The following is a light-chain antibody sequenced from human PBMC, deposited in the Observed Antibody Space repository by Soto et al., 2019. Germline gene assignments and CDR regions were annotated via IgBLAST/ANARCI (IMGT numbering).Light chain of an antibody. V-gene: IGKV3-15*01. CDR2: GAS. J-gene: IGKJ4*01. Sequence: EIVMTQSPATLSVSPGERATLSCRASQSVSNNLAWYQQKPGQAPRLLIYGASTRATGIPARFSGSGSWTDFILTISRLEPEDFAVYYCQQYNNWLALTFGGGTKVDIK. CDR3: QQYNNWLALT. CDR1: QSVSNN.